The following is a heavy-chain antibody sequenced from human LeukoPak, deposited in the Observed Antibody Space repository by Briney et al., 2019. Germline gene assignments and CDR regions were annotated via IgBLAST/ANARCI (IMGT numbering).Heavy chain of an antibody. V-gene: IGHV7-4-1*02. J-gene: IGHJ4*02. CDR3: ARHWRLFDF. CDR1: GYTFTNYA. CDR2: INTNIGNS. D-gene: IGHD1-1*01. Sequence: VASVKVSCKASGYTFTNYAISWVRQAPGQGLEWVGWINTNIGNSTYAQGFTGRFVFSLDTSVSTAYLQIRSLTAEDTAVYYCARHWRLFDFWGQGTLVTVSS.